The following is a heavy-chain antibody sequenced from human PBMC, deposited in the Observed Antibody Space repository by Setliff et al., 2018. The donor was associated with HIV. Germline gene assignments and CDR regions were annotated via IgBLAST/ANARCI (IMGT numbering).Heavy chain of an antibody. CDR2: IYYSGST. Sequence: SETLSLTCTVSAGSIGSSTYYWAWIRQPPGKGLEWIGTIYYSGSTYYNPSLRSRATVSVDTSKNQFSLKLSSVTAADTAMYYCIIAYSSGWLSPMGFDSWGQGTLVTVSS. J-gene: IGHJ4*02. CDR3: IIAYSSGWLSPMGFDS. D-gene: IGHD6-19*01. V-gene: IGHV4-39*01. CDR1: AGSIGSSTYY.